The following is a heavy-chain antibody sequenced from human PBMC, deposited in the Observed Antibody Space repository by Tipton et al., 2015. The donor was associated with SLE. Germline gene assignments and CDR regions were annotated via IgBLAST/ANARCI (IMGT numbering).Heavy chain of an antibody. J-gene: IGHJ4*02. D-gene: IGHD3-9*01. CDR1: GGSISGYY. CDR2: IYYSGST. V-gene: IGHV4-59*08. CDR3: ARGGFDWGFPYFDN. Sequence: TLSLTCTVSGGSISGYYWSWIRQPPGKGPEWIGTIYYSGSTYYYPSLKSRITISVDTSKNQFSLKLSSVTAADTAVYYCARGGFDWGFPYFDNWGQGTLVNVSS.